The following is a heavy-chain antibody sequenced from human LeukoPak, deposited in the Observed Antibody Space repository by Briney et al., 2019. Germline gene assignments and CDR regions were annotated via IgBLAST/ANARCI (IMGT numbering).Heavy chain of an antibody. Sequence: GGSLRLSCAASGFTFSSYAMSWVRQAPGKGLGWVSRINSDGRSTNYADSVKGRFTISRDNAKNTLYLQMNSLRAEDTAVYYCARYYDFWSGYSFWGQGTLVTVSS. CDR2: INSDGRST. V-gene: IGHV3-74*01. CDR3: ARYYDFWSGYSF. D-gene: IGHD3-3*01. CDR1: GFTFSSYA. J-gene: IGHJ4*02.